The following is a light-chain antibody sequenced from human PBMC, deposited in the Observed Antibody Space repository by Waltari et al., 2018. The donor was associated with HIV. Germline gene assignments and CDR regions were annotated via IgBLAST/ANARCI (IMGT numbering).Light chain of an antibody. CDR2: DVS. CDR1: SRDVGDYTY. V-gene: IGLV2-14*03. Sequence: QSALTQPASVSGSPGQSIPISCTGASRDVGDYTYVSWYQQHPGKAPKLMIYDVSNRPSGVSNRFSGSKSGNTASLTISGLQAEDEADYYCSSYTGSSTLGVFGTGTRVTVL. CDR3: SSYTGSSTLGV. J-gene: IGLJ1*01.